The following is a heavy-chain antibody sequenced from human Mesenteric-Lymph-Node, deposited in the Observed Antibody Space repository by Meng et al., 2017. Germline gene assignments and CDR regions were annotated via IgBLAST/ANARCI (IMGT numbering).Heavy chain of an antibody. J-gene: IGHJ4*02. D-gene: IGHD6-19*01. CDR3: ASFPPPGKQWLVTDY. CDR1: VASISSSNW. CDR2: IYHSGST. Sequence: GQLQESGPGLGKLSGPLSLTCAVSVASISSSNWWSWVRQPPGKGLEWIGEIYHSGSTNYNPSLKSRVTISVDKSKNQFSLKLSSVTAADTAVYYCASFPPPGKQWLVTDYWGQGTLVTVSS. V-gene: IGHV4-4*02.